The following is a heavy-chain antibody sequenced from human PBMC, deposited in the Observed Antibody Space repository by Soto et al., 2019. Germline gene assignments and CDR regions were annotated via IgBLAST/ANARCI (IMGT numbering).Heavy chain of an antibody. J-gene: IGHJ4*02. CDR3: SKDVNNDVLVGYYYY. CDR2: IRGTGGT. Sequence: EVQLLESGGGSVQPGGSLRLSCAASEFTLSSYGMSWVRQAPGMGLEWVSTIRGTGGTYYADSVKGRFTISRDNSKNTRYLQRNSMRAEDRSVYYCSKDVNNDVLVGYYYYWGQGTLVTVSS. D-gene: IGHD3-9*01. V-gene: IGHV3-23*01. CDR1: EFTLSSYG.